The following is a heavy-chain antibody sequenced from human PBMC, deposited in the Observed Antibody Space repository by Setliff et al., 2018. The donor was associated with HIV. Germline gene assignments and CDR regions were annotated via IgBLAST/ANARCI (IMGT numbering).Heavy chain of an antibody. CDR2: IRYDGSNK. CDR1: GFTFSSYW. Sequence: GGSLRLSCTASGFTFSSYWMSWVRQAPGKGLEWVAFIRYDGSNKYYADSVKGRFTISRDNSKNTLYLRMNSLRAEDTAVYYCAQAQTSVSGSYYQYLQHWGQGTLVTVS. D-gene: IGHD3-10*01. V-gene: IGHV3-30*02. CDR3: AQAQTSVSGSYYQYLQH. J-gene: IGHJ1*01.